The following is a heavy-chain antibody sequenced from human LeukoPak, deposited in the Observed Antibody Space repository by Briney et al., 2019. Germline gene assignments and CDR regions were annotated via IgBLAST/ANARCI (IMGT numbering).Heavy chain of an antibody. Sequence: PGGSLRLSCAASGFTVSSNYMSCVRHAPGKGLEWVSVIYSGGSTYYADSVKGRFTISRDNSKNTVYLQMNSLRAEDTAVYYCAGGSGWFAPDFDYWGQGTLVTVSS. J-gene: IGHJ4*02. D-gene: IGHD6-19*01. CDR3: AGGSGWFAPDFDY. CDR1: GFTVSSNY. CDR2: IYSGGST. V-gene: IGHV3-53*01.